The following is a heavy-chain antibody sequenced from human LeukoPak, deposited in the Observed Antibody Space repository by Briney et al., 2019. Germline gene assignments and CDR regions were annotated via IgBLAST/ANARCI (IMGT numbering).Heavy chain of an antibody. CDR2: INHSGST. CDR1: GGSFSGYY. V-gene: IGHV4-34*01. Sequence: SETLSLTCAVYGGSFSGYYWSWIRQPPGKGLEWIGEINHSGSTNYNPSLKSRVSISVDSSKNQFSLKLSSVTAADTAVYYCARDSGYGGHCEGYWGQGTLVTVSS. D-gene: IGHD5-12*01. J-gene: IGHJ4*01. CDR3: ARDSGYGGHCEGY.